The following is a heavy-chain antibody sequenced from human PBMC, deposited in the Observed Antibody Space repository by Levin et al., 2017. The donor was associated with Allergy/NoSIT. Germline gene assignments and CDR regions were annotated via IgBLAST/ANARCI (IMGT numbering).Heavy chain of an antibody. CDR2: INSDGSSL. V-gene: IGHV3-74*01. CDR1: GFTFSNYW. J-gene: IGHJ3*02. Sequence: GESLKISCAASGFTFSNYWMHWVRQAPGKGLEWVSRINSDGSSLSYAGSVKGRFTISRDSAKNTLDLQMNSLRAEDTAVYYCAKDVYGSGWYPLGNDAFEMWGQGTKVSVSS. CDR3: AKDVYGSGWYPLGNDAFEM. D-gene: IGHD6-19*01.